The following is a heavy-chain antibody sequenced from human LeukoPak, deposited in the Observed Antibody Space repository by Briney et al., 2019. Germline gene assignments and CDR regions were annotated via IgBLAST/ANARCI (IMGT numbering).Heavy chain of an antibody. Sequence: GRSLRLSCAASGFTFSGYAMHWVRQAPGKGLEWVAVISYDGSNKYYADSVKGRFTISRDNSKNTLYLQMNSLRAEDTAVYYCARVLVVPAAPDYYYGMDVWGQGTTVTVSS. J-gene: IGHJ6*02. D-gene: IGHD2-2*01. CDR1: GFTFSGYA. CDR3: ARVLVVPAAPDYYYGMDV. CDR2: ISYDGSNK. V-gene: IGHV3-30-3*01.